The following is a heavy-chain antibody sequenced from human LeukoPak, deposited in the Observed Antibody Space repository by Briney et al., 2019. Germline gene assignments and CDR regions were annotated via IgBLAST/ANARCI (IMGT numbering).Heavy chain of an antibody. CDR3: ARLLIRQPFYSHYGMDA. D-gene: IGHD4-17*01. CDR1: GGSFSGYY. CDR2: INHSGST. J-gene: IGHJ6*02. V-gene: IGHV4-34*01. Sequence: SETLSLTCAVYGGSFSGYYWSWIRQPPGKGLEWIGEINHSGSTNYNPSLKSRVTISVDTSKNQFSLKLSSVTAAETAVYYCARLLIRQPFYSHYGMDAWGQGTTVTASS.